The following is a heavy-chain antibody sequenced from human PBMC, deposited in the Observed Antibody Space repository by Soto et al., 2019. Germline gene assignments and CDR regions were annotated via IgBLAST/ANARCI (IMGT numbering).Heavy chain of an antibody. CDR1: RDGISIYP. V-gene: IGHV1-69*17. CDR2: INTIFGIA. CDR3: ARVRGLGGSGGAFDI. D-gene: IGHD3-10*01. Sequence: VRWEASRDGISIYPVVCVSNKKGKRLEWMGWINTIFGIANYPKKFQGRVTITADKSTSTAYMELSSLRSEDTAVYYCARVRGLGGSGGAFDIWGQGTMVTVSS. J-gene: IGHJ3*02.